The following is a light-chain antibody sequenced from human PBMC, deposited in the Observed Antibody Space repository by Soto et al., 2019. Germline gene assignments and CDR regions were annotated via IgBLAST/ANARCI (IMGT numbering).Light chain of an antibody. CDR3: QQRGNWWT. V-gene: IGKV3-11*01. CDR2: DAS. J-gene: IGKJ1*01. CDR1: QSVSSY. Sequence: EIVLTQSPATLSLSPGERATLSCRASQSVSSYLAWYQQKPGQAPRLLIYDASNRATGIPARFSGSGSGTDFTLTISSREPEAFAVYYCQQRGNWWTFGQGTKVEI.